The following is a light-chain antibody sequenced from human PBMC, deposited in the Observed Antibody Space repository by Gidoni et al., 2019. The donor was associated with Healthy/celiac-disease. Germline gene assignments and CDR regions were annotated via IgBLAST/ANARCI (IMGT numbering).Light chain of an antibody. J-gene: IGLJ1*01. Sequence: QSVLTQPPYASGTPGQRVTISCSGSSSNIGSNTVNWYQQLPGTAPKLLIYSNNQRPSGVPDRFSGSKSGTSASLAISGLQSEDEADYYCAAWDDSLNAHYVFGTGTKVTVL. CDR1: SSNIGSNT. CDR2: SNN. V-gene: IGLV1-44*01. CDR3: AAWDDSLNAHYV.